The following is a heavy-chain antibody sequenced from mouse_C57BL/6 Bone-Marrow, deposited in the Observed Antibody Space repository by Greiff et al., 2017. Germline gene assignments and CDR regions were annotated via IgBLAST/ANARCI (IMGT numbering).Heavy chain of an antibody. J-gene: IGHJ3*01. CDR1: GYSITSGYY. Sequence: ESGPGLVKPSQSLSLTCSVTGYSITSGYYWNWIRQFPGNKLEWMGYISYDGSNNYNPSLNNRISITLDTSKNQFFLKLNSVTTEDTATYYCARGGRGFAYWGQGTLVTVSA. D-gene: IGHD3-3*01. CDR3: ARGGRGFAY. V-gene: IGHV3-6*01. CDR2: ISYDGSN.